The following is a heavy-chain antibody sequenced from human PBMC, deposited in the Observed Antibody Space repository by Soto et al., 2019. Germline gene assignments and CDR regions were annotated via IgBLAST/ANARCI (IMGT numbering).Heavy chain of an antibody. V-gene: IGHV3-23*01. D-gene: IGHD3-9*01. CDR3: AKDGHDILTGYYNY. CDR1: GFTFSSYA. CDR2: ISGSGGST. Sequence: EVQLLESGGGLVQPGGSLRLSCAASGFTFSSYAMSWVRQAPGRGLEWVSAISGSGGSTYYADSVKGRFTISRDNSKNTLYLQMNSLRAEDTAVYYCAKDGHDILTGYYNYWGQGTLVTVSS. J-gene: IGHJ4*02.